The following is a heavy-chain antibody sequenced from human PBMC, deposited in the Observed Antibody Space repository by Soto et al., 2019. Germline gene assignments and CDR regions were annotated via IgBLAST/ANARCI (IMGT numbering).Heavy chain of an antibody. CDR1: GYTFTSYG. Sequence: QVQLVQSGAEVKKPGASVKGSCKASGYTFTSYGISWVRQAPGQGLEWMGWISAYNGNTNYAKKLQGRVTMTTDTSTSTAYMELRSLRSDDTDVYYCARDLTLSKTWIRCPGYWGQGTLVTVSS. CDR3: ARDLTLSKTWIRCPGY. D-gene: IGHD5-18*01. V-gene: IGHV1-18*01. J-gene: IGHJ4*02. CDR2: ISAYNGNT.